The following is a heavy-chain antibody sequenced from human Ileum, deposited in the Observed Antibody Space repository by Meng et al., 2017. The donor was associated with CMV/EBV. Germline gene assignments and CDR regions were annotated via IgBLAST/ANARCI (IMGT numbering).Heavy chain of an antibody. CDR1: GGSFSEYH. J-gene: IGHJ4*02. CDR3: ARASPQRRFLSY. V-gene: IGHV4-34*01. CDR2: INHGGSS. D-gene: IGHD3-3*01. Sequence: VQLQQGGAGLLKPSETLSLMCAVYGGSFSEYHWSWIRQPPGKGLEWIGEINHGGSSNYNPSLKSRVTISVDRSRNQVSLKLTSVTAADTAVYYCARASPQRRFLSYWGQGTLVTVSS.